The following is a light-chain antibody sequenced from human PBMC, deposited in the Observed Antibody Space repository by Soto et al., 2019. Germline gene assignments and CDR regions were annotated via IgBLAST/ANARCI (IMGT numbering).Light chain of an antibody. CDR3: LSYTGSDTLGV. CDR1: GSDVGAYSY. J-gene: IGLJ1*01. V-gene: IGLV2-14*01. Sequence: QSALTQPASVSGSPGQSITISCTGTGSDVGAYSYVSWYQHHPGKAPKLIIYEVFNRPSGVSDRFSGSKSGNTASPTISGLQAEDEADYYCLSYTGSDTLGVFGTGTKVTVL. CDR2: EVF.